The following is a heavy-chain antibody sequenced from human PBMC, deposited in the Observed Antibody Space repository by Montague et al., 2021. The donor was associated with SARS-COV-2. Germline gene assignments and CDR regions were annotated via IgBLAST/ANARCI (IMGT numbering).Heavy chain of an antibody. CDR1: GFTFSSQW. D-gene: IGHD3-16*01. Sequence: SLRLSCAASGFTFSSQWMSWVRQAPGKGLEWVANIKEDGSVRQYAASVKGRFTISRDNAKNSLVLQMNSLRVEDTAFYYCSSGDFLDYWGQGTLVTVSS. V-gene: IGHV3-7*01. J-gene: IGHJ4*02. CDR3: SSGDFLDY. CDR2: IKEDGSVR.